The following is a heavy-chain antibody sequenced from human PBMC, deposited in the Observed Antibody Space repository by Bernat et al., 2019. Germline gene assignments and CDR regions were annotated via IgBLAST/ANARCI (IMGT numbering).Heavy chain of an antibody. V-gene: IGHV3-7*03. D-gene: IGHD7-27*01. J-gene: IGHJ4*02. Sequence: EVQLVESGGGLVQPGGSLSLSCAASGFTFSVSWMSWVRQAPGKGLEWVASINQDGWEKAYVDSVRSRLTISRDNAKNSLYLQMNSRRAVDTAVYYCARSPRNGDVDYWGQGTLVTVSS. CDR1: GFTFSVSW. CDR2: INQDGWEK. CDR3: ARSPRNGDVDY.